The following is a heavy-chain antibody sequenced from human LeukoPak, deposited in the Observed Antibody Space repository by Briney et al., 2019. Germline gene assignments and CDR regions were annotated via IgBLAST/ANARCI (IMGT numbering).Heavy chain of an antibody. V-gene: IGHV1-69*13. CDR2: IIPIFGTA. CDR1: GGTFSSYA. D-gene: IGHD1-26*01. Sequence: GASVKVSCKASGGTFSSYAISWVRQAPGQGLEWMGGIIPIFGTANYAQKFQGRVTITADESTSTAYMELSSLRSEDTAVYYCASQSRHKWELLHDYWGQGTPVTVSS. CDR3: ASQSRHKWELLHDY. J-gene: IGHJ4*02.